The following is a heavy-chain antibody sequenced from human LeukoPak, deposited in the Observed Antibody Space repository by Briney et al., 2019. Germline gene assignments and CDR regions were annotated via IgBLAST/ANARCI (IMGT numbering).Heavy chain of an antibody. CDR3: ARVDCSSTSCYEVYYYGMDV. CDR2: INHSGST. CDR1: GGSFGRDY. V-gene: IGHV4-34*01. J-gene: IGHJ6*02. Sequence: SETLSLTCAVYGGSFGRDYCSWIRQPPGEGLEWIGEINHSGSTNYNPSLKSRVTISVDTSKNQFSLKLSSVTAADTAVYYCARVDCSSTSCYEVYYYGMDVWGQGTTVTVSS. D-gene: IGHD2-2*01.